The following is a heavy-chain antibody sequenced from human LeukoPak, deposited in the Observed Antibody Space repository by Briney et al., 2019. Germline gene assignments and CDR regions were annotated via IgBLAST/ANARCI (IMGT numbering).Heavy chain of an antibody. CDR1: GFTLTSYY. D-gene: IGHD3-3*01. J-gene: IGHJ4*02. CDR3: ARGARDVITGNYDFWSGYPGPDY. Sequence: ASVKVSCKTSGFTLTSYYFFWVRLAPGQGLEWMGILNPKTGTTGYAQKFQGRVTMTRNTSISTAYMELSSLRSEDTAVYYCARGARDVITGNYDFWSGYPGPDYWGQGTLVTVSS. CDR2: LNPKTGTT. V-gene: IGHV1-46*01.